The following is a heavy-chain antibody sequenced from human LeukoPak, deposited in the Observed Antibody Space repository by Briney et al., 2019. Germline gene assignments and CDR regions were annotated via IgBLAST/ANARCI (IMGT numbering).Heavy chain of an antibody. D-gene: IGHD4-17*01. CDR1: GGSFSGYY. Sequence: SETLSLTCAVYGGSFSGYYWSWIRQPPGKGLEWIGEINHSGSTNYNPSLKSRVTISVDTSKNQFSLKLSSVTAADTAVYYCARDRLRRGIYFDYWGQGTLVTVSS. J-gene: IGHJ4*02. CDR2: INHSGST. CDR3: ARDRLRRGIYFDY. V-gene: IGHV4-34*01.